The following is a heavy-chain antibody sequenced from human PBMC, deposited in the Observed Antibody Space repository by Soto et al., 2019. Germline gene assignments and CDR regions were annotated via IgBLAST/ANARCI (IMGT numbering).Heavy chain of an antibody. CDR3: AREGFGLPADHTYYYYGMDV. J-gene: IGHJ6*04. D-gene: IGHD3-3*01. CDR1: GFPFSSYA. Sequence: GSLRLSCAASGFPFSSYAMSWVRQAPGKGLEWVSAISGSGGSTYYADTVKGRFTITRDNSKITLYLQMNSLRSEDTAVYYCAREGFGLPADHTYYYYGMDVWGKGTTVTVSS. V-gene: IGHV3-23*01. CDR2: ISGSGGST.